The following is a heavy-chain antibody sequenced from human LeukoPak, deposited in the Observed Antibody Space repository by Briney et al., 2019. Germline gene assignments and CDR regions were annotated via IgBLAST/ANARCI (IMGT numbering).Heavy chain of an antibody. CDR3: TRPDPYGYSNDY. CDR1: GFTFSNAW. D-gene: IGHD1-26*01. Sequence: GGSLRLSCSASGFTFSNAWMSWVRQAPGKGLEWVGRIKSKTDGGTTDYAAPVKGRFTFSRDDSKNTLYLQMNSLKTEDTAVYYCTRPDPYGYSNDYWGQGTLVTVSS. V-gene: IGHV3-15*01. J-gene: IGHJ4*02. CDR2: IKSKTDGGTT.